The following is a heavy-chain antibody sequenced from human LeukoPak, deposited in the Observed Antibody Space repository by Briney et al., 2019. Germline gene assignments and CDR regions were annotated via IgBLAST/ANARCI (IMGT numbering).Heavy chain of an antibody. CDR3: AKLRRASSSWYDAFDI. D-gene: IGHD6-13*01. CDR2: ISGSGGST. V-gene: IGHV3-23*01. CDR1: GFTFSSYA. Sequence: GGSLRLSCAASGFTFSSYAMSWVRQAPGKGLEWVSAISGSGGSTYYADSVKGRFTISRDNSKNTLYLQMNSLRAEDAAVYYCAKLRRASSSWYDAFDIWGQGTMVTVSS. J-gene: IGHJ3*02.